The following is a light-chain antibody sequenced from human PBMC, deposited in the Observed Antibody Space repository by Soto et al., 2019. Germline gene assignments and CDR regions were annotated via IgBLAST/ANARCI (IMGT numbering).Light chain of an antibody. Sequence: QSALTQPASVSGSPGQSITISCTGTSSDVGGYNYVSWYQQHPGKAPKLMIYEVSNRPSGVSNRFSGSKSGNTASLTISGLQAEDGADYYCSSYTSSSTDVFGTGTKLTVL. CDR3: SSYTSSSTDV. J-gene: IGLJ1*01. CDR1: SSDVGGYNY. V-gene: IGLV2-14*01. CDR2: EVS.